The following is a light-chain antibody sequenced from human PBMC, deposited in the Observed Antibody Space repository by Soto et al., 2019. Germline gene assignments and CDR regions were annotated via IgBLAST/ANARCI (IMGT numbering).Light chain of an antibody. J-gene: IGKJ1*01. Sequence: DIQMTQSPSSLSESAGDRVTITCRASQGISTYLNWYQQKPGKAPKLLIYAASSRATGIPNRFSGSGSGTDFTLTISRLEPEDFAVYYCQQYNNWPRTFGQGTKVDIK. V-gene: IGKV1-39*01. CDR3: QQYNNWPRT. CDR1: QGISTY. CDR2: AAS.